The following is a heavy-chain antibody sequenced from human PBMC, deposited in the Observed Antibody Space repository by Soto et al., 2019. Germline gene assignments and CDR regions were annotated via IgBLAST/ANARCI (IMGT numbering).Heavy chain of an antibody. Sequence: SETLSLTCAVYGGSFSGYYWSWIRQPPGKGLEWIGEINHSGSTNYNPSLKSRVTISVDTSKNQFSLKLSSVTAADTAVYYCASRSRIGAKGPHGMDVWGQGKTVT. CDR1: GGSFSGYY. D-gene: IGHD6-6*01. CDR2: INHSGST. J-gene: IGHJ6*02. V-gene: IGHV4-34*01. CDR3: ASRSRIGAKGPHGMDV.